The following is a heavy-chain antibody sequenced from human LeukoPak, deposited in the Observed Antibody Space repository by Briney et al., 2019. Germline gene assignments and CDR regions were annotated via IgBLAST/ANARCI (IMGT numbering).Heavy chain of an antibody. CDR3: ARDTRDGYNTRGDY. CDR2: ISAYNGNT. Sequence: ASVKVSCKASGYTFTSYAMNWVRQAPGQGLEWMGWISAYNGNTNYAQKLQGRVTMTTDTSTSTAYMELRSLRSDDTAVYYCARDTRDGYNTRGDYWGQGTLVTVSS. CDR1: GYTFTSYA. J-gene: IGHJ4*02. D-gene: IGHD5-24*01. V-gene: IGHV1-18*01.